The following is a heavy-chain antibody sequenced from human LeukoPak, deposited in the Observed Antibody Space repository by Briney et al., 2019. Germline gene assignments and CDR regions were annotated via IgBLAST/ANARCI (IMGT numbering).Heavy chain of an antibody. J-gene: IGHJ4*02. V-gene: IGHV3-53*01. Sequence: GGSLRLSCAASGFTVSSNYMSWVRQAPNKRLEWLSVIYSGGNTYYAASVKGRFTISRDNSMNTLYLQMNNLRVEDTAVYYCACLWGSTTSGTFDYWGQGTLVTVSS. CDR3: ACLWGSTTSGTFDY. CDR2: IYSGGNT. CDR1: GFTVSSNY. D-gene: IGHD1-26*01.